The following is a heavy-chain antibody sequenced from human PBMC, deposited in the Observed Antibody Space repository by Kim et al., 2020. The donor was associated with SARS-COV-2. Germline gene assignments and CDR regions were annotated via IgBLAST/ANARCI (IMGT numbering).Heavy chain of an antibody. Sequence: DSVKGRFTISRDNSKNTLYLQMNSLRAEDTAVYYCAKDSRFIAVAGSPFDYWGLGTLVTVSS. CDR3: AKDSRFIAVAGSPFDY. D-gene: IGHD6-19*01. V-gene: IGHV3-30*02. J-gene: IGHJ4*02.